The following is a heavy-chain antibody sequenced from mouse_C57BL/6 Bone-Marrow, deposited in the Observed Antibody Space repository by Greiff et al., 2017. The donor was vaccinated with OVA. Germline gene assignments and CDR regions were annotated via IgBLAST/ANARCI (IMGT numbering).Heavy chain of an antibody. CDR1: GFSFNTYA. J-gene: IGHJ2*01. D-gene: IGHD1-1*01. Sequence: EVMLVESGGGLVQPKGSLKLSCAASGFSFNTYAMNWVRQAPGKGLEWVARIRSKSNNYATYYADSVKDRFTISRDDSESMLYLQMNNLKTEDTAMDYCVRQGNYEGSFDYWGQGTTLTVSS. V-gene: IGHV10-1*01. CDR2: IRSKSNNYAT. CDR3: VRQGNYEGSFDY.